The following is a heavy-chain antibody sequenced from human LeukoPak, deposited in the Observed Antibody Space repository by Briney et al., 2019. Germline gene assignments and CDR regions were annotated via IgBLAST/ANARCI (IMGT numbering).Heavy chain of an antibody. J-gene: IGHJ6*03. CDR3: AKDGASSSSDIYYYYYYMDV. CDR2: ISSSSSYI. Sequence: PGGSLRLSCAASGFTFSSYSMNWVRQAPGKGLEWVSSISSSSSYIYYADSVKGRFTISRDNAKNSLYLQMNSLRAEDTAVYYCAKDGASSSSDIYYYYYYMDVWGKGTTVTVSS. CDR1: GFTFSSYS. D-gene: IGHD6-6*01. V-gene: IGHV3-21*01.